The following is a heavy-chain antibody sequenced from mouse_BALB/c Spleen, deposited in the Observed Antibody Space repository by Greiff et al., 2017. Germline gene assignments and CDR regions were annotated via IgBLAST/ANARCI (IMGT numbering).Heavy chain of an antibody. CDR1: GYTFTSYT. V-gene: IGHV1-4*02. CDR3: ARGLLLFYYAMDY. Sequence: VKLQESAAELARPGASVKMSCKASGYTFTSYTMHWVKQRPGQGLEWIGYINPSSGYTEYNQKFKDKTTLTADKSSSTAYMQLSSLTSEDSAVYYCARGLLLFYYAMDYWGQGTSVTVSS. CDR2: INPSSGYT. J-gene: IGHJ4*01. D-gene: IGHD2-3*01.